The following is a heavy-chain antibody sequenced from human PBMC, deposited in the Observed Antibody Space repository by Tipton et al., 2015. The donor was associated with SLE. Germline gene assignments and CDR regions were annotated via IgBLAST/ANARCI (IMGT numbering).Heavy chain of an antibody. CDR1: GASFSNFY. J-gene: IGHJ3*02. CDR3: AGDNLTGSSAFEK. CDR2: IYTSGSP. Sequence: TLSLTCTVSGASFSNFYWTRIRHPAGKGLEWIGRIYTSGSPKYNPSLKSRVTISLDTSKKQFSLELTAVTAADTAVYYCAGDNLTGSSAFEKWGPGTMVTVAS. D-gene: IGHD3-9*01. V-gene: IGHV4-4*07.